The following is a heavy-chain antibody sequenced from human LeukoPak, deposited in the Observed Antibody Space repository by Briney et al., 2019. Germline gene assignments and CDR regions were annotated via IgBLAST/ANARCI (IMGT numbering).Heavy chain of an antibody. CDR3: ARGDGTGSYFNDN. CDR1: GGSCSGYY. D-gene: IGHD3-10*01. J-gene: IGHJ4*02. Sequence: PSETLSLTCAVYGGSCSGYYCGWIRQPPGKGLEWIGEINRGGDINYNPSLKSRVTISVDTSKRQFSLKLNSVTATDTALYYCARGDGTGSYFNDNWGQGTLVTVSS. CDR2: INRGGDI. V-gene: IGHV4-34*01.